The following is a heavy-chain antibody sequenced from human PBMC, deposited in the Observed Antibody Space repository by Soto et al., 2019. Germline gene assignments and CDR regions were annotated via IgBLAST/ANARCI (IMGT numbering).Heavy chain of an antibody. J-gene: IGHJ4*02. Sequence: ASVNVSCKASGGTFSSYAISWVRQAPGQGLEWMGGIIPIFGTANYAQKFQGRVTITADESTSTAYMELSSLRSEDTAVYYCARDYGGNRDYWGQGTLVTVSS. CDR1: GGTFSSYA. V-gene: IGHV1-69*13. CDR3: ARDYGGNRDY. CDR2: IIPIFGTA. D-gene: IGHD4-17*01.